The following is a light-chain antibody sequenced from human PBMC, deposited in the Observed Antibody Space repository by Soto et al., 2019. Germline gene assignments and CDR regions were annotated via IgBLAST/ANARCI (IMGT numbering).Light chain of an antibody. J-gene: IGKJ5*01. V-gene: IGKV1-5*01. CDR3: QQYNSYSPIT. Sequence: DIQMTQSPSTLSASVVDRVTITCRASQSISSWLAWYQQKPGKAPKLLIYDASSLESGVPSRFSGGGSGTEFTLTISSLQPDDFATYYCQQYNSYSPITFGQGTRLEIK. CDR1: QSISSW. CDR2: DAS.